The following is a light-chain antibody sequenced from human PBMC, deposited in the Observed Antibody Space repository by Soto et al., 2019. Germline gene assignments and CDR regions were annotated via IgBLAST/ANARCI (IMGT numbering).Light chain of an antibody. CDR3: CSYTSSSTVV. CDR1: SNDLGAYDY. CDR2: DVS. Sequence: QSALTQPASMSGSPGQSITISCTGTSNDLGAYDYVSWYLQHPGKAPQLMISDVSNRPSGVSNRFSGSKSGTTASLTISGLQAEDEGDYYCCSYTSSSTVVFGGGTQLTVL. V-gene: IGLV2-14*01. J-gene: IGLJ3*02.